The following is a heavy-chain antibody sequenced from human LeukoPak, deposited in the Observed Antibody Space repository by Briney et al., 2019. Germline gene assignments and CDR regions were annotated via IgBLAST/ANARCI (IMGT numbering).Heavy chain of an antibody. CDR1: GFTFSSYG. Sequence: QPGGSLRLSCAASGFTFSSYGMSWVRQAPGKGLEWVSAISGSGGSTYYADSVKGRFTISRDNSKNTLYLQMNSLRAEGTAVYYCAKVGGRGAVAGTWFYYYYYMDVWGKGTTVTISS. CDR2: ISGSGGST. J-gene: IGHJ6*03. V-gene: IGHV3-23*01. D-gene: IGHD6-19*01. CDR3: AKVGGRGAVAGTWFYYYYYMDV.